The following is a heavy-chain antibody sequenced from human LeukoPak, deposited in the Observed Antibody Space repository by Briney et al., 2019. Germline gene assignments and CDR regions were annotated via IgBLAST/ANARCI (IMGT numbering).Heavy chain of an antibody. V-gene: IGHV4-39*07. CDR1: GGSISSSSYY. CDR3: ARDGTTPLGGFDY. CDR2: IYYSGST. D-gene: IGHD1-7*01. J-gene: IGHJ4*02. Sequence: PSETLSLTCTVSGGSISSSSYYWGWIRQPPGKGLEWIGSIYYSGSTYYNPSLKSRVTISVDTSKNQFSLKLSSVTAADTAVYYCARDGTTPLGGFDYWGQGTLVTVSS.